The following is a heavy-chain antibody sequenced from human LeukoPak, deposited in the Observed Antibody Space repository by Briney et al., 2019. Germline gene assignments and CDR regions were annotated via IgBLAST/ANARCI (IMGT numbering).Heavy chain of an antibody. CDR2: IYWNDDK. CDR1: GFSLSTSGVG. J-gene: IGHJ5*02. Sequence: SGPTLVNPTQTLTLTCTFSGFSLSTSGVGVGWIRQPPGKALEWLALIYWNDDKRYSPSLKSRLTITKDTSKNQVVLTMTNMDPVDTATYYRAHSLKGYVGPNWFDPWGQGTLVTVSS. CDR3: AHSLKGYVGPNWFDP. D-gene: IGHD5-18*01. V-gene: IGHV2-5*01.